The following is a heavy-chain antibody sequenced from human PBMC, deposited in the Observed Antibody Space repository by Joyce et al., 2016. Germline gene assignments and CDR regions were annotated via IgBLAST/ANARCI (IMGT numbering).Heavy chain of an antibody. CDR3: TRGRDFGDHSFDY. V-gene: IGHV4-30-2*01. CDR2: IYDSGST. Sequence: QLQLQESGSGLVKPSQTLSLTCAVSGGSISSGGYSWSWIRQPPGKALEWIGFIYDSGSTSYNSSVKSRVTISIDRSKNQFSLNLSSVTAADTAVYFCTRGRDFGDHSFDYWGQGILVTVSS. J-gene: IGHJ4*02. D-gene: IGHD4-17*01. CDR1: GGSISSGGYS.